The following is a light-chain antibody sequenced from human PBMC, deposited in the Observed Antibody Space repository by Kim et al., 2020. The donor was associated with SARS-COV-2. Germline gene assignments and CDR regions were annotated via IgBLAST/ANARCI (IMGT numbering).Light chain of an antibody. Sequence: DIQMTQSPFSLSASVGDRVTITCRASQTITNCLHWYQQKPGIAPKLLISTASNLQDGVPSRFSGSGSGTDFTLTIDSLQPEDFATYHCHQTYSTPYTFGQGTKLEI. CDR1: QTITNC. J-gene: IGKJ2*01. CDR2: TAS. CDR3: HQTYSTPYT. V-gene: IGKV1-39*01.